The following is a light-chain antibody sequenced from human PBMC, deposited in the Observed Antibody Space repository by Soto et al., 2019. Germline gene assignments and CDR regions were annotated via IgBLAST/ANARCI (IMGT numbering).Light chain of an antibody. Sequence: QSVLTQPASVSGSPGQSITLSCTGISSDLGGYDPVSWYQQHPGKAPQLIIYEVTKRPSGVSHRFSGSKSGNTASLTISGLQAEDEGDYYCATWEDNLTARVFGGGTKLTVL. J-gene: IGLJ3*02. CDR2: EVT. CDR3: ATWEDNLTARV. V-gene: IGLV2-14*01. CDR1: SSDLGGYDP.